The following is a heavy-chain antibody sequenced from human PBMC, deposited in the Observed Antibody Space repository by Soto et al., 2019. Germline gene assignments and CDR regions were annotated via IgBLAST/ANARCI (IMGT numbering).Heavy chain of an antibody. Sequence: QVQLVQSGAEVRKPGSSVTVSCETSGDTFNNYVINWVRQAPGQGPEWMGRIIPIVEKTIYAQGFQGRVTITADKATTTVYMDLSSLRIDDTAVYFCAREGTSTSTGMDYWGQGSLVTVSS. V-gene: IGHV1-69*04. CDR2: IIPIVEKT. D-gene: IGHD2-2*01. CDR3: AREGTSTSTGMDY. CDR1: GDTFNNYV. J-gene: IGHJ4*02.